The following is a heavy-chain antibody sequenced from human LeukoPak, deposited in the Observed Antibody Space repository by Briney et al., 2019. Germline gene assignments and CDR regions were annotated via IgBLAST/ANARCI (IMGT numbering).Heavy chain of an antibody. CDR2: INSDGSIT. J-gene: IGHJ6*02. Sequence: GSLRLSCATSGFTFTTYWMHWVRQAPGKGLVWVSHINSDGSITSYADSVKGRFTISRDNAKNTLYLQMNSLRAEDTAVYYCARDAVDTVNAVWGQGTTVTVSS. CDR1: GFTFTTYW. CDR3: ARDAVDTVNAV. V-gene: IGHV3-74*01. D-gene: IGHD5-18*01.